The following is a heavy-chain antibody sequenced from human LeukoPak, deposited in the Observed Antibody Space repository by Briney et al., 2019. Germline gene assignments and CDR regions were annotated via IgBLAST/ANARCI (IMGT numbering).Heavy chain of an antibody. Sequence: SETLSLTCTVSGGSISSYYWSWIRQPPGKGLEWIGYIYYSGSTNYNPSLKSRVTISVDTSKNQFSLKLSSVTAADTAVYYCARAYSGYTSSCSAPIFDCWGQGPLVTVS. CDR3: ARAYSGYTSSCSAPIFDC. V-gene: IGHV4-59*01. J-gene: IGHJ4*02. CDR2: IYYSGST. D-gene: IGHD6-13*01. CDR1: GGSISSYY.